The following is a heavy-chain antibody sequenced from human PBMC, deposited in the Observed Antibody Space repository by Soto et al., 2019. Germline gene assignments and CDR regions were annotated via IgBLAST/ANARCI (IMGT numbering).Heavy chain of an antibody. CDR1: GGSISSYY. V-gene: IGHV4-59*12. CDR2: IYYSGST. J-gene: IGHJ6*02. CDR3: ARAVVVPAAVNYYYYGMDV. Sequence: SETLSLTCTVSGGSISSYYWSWIRQPPGKGLEWIGYIYYSGSTNYNPSLKGRFTISRDNSKNTLYLQMNSLRAGDTAVYYCARAVVVPAAVNYYYYGMDVWGQGTTVTVSS. D-gene: IGHD2-2*01.